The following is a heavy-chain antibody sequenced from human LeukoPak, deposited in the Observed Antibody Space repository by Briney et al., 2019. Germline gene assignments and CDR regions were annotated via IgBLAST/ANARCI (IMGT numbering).Heavy chain of an antibody. Sequence: GGSLRLSCAASGFTLSSYWMNWVRQVPGKGLVWVSCVNSDERSISYADSVKGRFTISRDNAKNTLCLQMNSLRAEDTAVYYCTREGGGYSGYEDYWGQGTLVTVSS. D-gene: IGHD5-12*01. CDR3: TREGGGYSGYEDY. CDR2: VNSDERSI. CDR1: GFTLSSYW. J-gene: IGHJ4*02. V-gene: IGHV3-74*01.